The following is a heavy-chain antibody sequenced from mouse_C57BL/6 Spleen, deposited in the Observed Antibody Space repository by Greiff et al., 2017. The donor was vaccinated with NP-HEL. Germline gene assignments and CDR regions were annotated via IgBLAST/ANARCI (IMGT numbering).Heavy chain of an antibody. CDR3: ARDRTGYFDY. V-gene: IGHV7-1*01. CDR2: SRNKANDYTT. J-gene: IGHJ2*01. CDR1: GFTFSDFY. Sequence: EVQVVESGGGLVQSGRSLRLSCATSGFTFSDFYMEWVRQAPGKGLEWIAASRNKANDYTTEYSASVKGRFIVSRDTSQSILYLQMNALRAEDTAIYYCARDRTGYFDYWGQGTTLTVSS.